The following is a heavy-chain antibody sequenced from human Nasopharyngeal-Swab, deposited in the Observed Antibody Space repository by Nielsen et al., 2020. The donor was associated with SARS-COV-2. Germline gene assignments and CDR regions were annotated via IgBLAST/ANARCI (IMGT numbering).Heavy chain of an antibody. D-gene: IGHD3-22*01. CDR2: IIPIFGTA. J-gene: IGHJ4*02. Sequence: SVKVSCKAPEYTFTSYYMHWVRQAPGQGLEWMGGIIPIFGTANYAQKFQGRVTITADESTSTAYMELSSLRSEDTAVYYCAREERLLRRYGFDYWGQGTLVTVSS. CDR3: AREERLLRRYGFDY. V-gene: IGHV1-69*13. CDR1: EYTFTSYY.